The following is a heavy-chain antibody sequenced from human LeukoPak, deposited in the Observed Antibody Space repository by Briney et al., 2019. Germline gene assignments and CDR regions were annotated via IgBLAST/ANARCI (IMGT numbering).Heavy chain of an antibody. Sequence: PSETLSLTCAVSGGSISSGSYYWSWIRQPAGKGLEWIGRIYTSGSTNYNPSLKSRVTISVDTSKNQFSLKLSSVTAADTAVYYCATEGYSYGSNYWGQGTLVTVSS. V-gene: IGHV4-61*02. CDR2: IYTSGST. CDR3: ATEGYSYGSNY. CDR1: GGSISSGSYY. D-gene: IGHD5-18*01. J-gene: IGHJ4*02.